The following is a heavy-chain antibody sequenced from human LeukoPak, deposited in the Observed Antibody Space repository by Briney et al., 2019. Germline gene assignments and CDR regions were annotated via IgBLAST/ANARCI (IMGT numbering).Heavy chain of an antibody. CDR1: GGSISSSSYY. D-gene: IGHD3-3*01. CDR3: ARGLSDIRFSYAFDI. Sequence: PSETLSLTCTVSGGSISSSSYYWGWIRQPPGKGLEWIGSIYYSGSTNYNPSLKSRVTMSVDTSKNQFSLKLSSVTAADTAVYYCARGLSDIRFSYAFDIWGQGTMVTVSS. J-gene: IGHJ3*02. V-gene: IGHV4-39*07. CDR2: IYYSGST.